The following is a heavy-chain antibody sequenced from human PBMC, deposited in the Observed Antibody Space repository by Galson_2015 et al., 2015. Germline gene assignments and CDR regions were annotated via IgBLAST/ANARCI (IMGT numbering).Heavy chain of an antibody. CDR3: ASSTAMDQYYYYYYMDV. J-gene: IGHJ6*03. D-gene: IGHD5-18*01. Sequence: SVKVSCKASGGTFSSYAISWVRQAPGQGLEWMGGIIPIFGTANYAQKFQGRVTITADESTSTAYMELSSLRSEDTAVYYCASSTAMDQYYYYYYMDVWGKGTTVTVSS. CDR2: IIPIFGTA. CDR1: GGTFSSYA. V-gene: IGHV1-69*13.